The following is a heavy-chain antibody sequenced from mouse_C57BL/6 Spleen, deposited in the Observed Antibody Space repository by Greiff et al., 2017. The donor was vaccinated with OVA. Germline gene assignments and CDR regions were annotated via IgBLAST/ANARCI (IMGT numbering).Heavy chain of an antibody. CDR1: GYTFTSYW. CDR3: ARSGITTVAY. D-gene: IGHD1-1*01. CDR2: IDPSDSYT. Sequence: QVQLQQSGAELVKPGASVKLSCKASGYTFTSYWMQWVKQRPGQGLEWIGEIDPSDSYTNYNQKFKGKATLTVDTSSSTAYMQLSSLTSEDSAVYYCARSGITTVAYWGQGTTLTVSS. J-gene: IGHJ2*01. V-gene: IGHV1-50*01.